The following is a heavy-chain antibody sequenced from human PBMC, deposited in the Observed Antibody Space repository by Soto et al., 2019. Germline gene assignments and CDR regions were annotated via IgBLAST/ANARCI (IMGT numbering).Heavy chain of an antibody. CDR3: AGKGVGATSYYYYYGMDV. Sequence: GGSLRLSCAASGFTFSSYWMHWVRQAPGKGLVWVSRINSDGSSTSYADSVKGRFTISRDNAKNTLYLQMNSLRAEDTAVYYCAGKGVGATSYYYYYGMDVWGQGTTVTVSS. CDR1: GFTFSSYW. D-gene: IGHD1-26*01. V-gene: IGHV3-74*01. CDR2: INSDGSST. J-gene: IGHJ6*02.